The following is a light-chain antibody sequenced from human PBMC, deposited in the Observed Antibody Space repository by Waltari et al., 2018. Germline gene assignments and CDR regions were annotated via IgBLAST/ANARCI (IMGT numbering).Light chain of an antibody. CDR3: SSYTSSRGV. CDR1: SSDVGGYNY. CDR2: DVS. J-gene: IGLJ1*01. Sequence: QSALTQPASVSGSPGQSITISCTGTSSDVGGYNYVSWYQQHPGKAPKLMIYDVSKRRSGVSNRFSGSKSGNTASLTISGLQAEDEADYYCSSYTSSRGVFGTGTKVTVL. V-gene: IGLV2-14*01.